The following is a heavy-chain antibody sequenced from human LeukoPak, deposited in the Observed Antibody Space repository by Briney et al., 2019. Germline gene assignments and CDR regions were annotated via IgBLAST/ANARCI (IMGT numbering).Heavy chain of an antibody. V-gene: IGHV3-21*01. Sequence: GGSLRLSCAASGFTFSSYNMNWVRQAPGKGLEWVSSVSGNSFYIYYADSVRGRFTISRDNAKNSLYLQMNSLTAEDTAVYYCARTPYCGGDCSSAEYFQHWGQGTLVTVSS. CDR1: GFTFSSYN. J-gene: IGHJ1*01. CDR2: VSGNSFYI. D-gene: IGHD2-21*02. CDR3: ARTPYCGGDCSSAEYFQH.